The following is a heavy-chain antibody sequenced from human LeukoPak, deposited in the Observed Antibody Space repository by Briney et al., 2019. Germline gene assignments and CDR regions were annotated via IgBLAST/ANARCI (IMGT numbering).Heavy chain of an antibody. J-gene: IGHJ4*02. V-gene: IGHV3-23*01. Sequence: GGSLRLSCAASGFTFSTYPMRWVRQAPGKGLEWVSAISGSGGDTYYADSVKGPFSISRDNSKNTLYLQLNSLRAEDTALYYCATSSGWYPKYFDYWGQGTLVTVSS. CDR1: GFTFSTYP. CDR3: ATSSGWYPKYFDY. D-gene: IGHD6-19*01. CDR2: ISGSGGDT.